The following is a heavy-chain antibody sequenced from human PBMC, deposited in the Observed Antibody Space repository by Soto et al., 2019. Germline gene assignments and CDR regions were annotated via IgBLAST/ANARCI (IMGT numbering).Heavy chain of an antibody. CDR3: ASLTSWSQEYYYGMDV. D-gene: IGHD2-2*01. CDR1: GFTFGDFG. CDR2: IRSKGYDETT. Sequence: GSLRLSCTGSGFTFGDFGMSWFRQAPGKGREWLSFIRSKGYDETTESAESVRGRFITSRDDSKSIAYLKMNSLKTEDTAVYYCASLTSWSQEYYYGMDVWGQGTTVTVSS. J-gene: IGHJ6*02. V-gene: IGHV3-49*03.